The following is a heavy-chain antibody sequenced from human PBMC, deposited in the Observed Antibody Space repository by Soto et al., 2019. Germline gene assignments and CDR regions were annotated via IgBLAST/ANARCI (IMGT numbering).Heavy chain of an antibody. CDR2: ITGNSARI. CDR1: DSTIRRYA. D-gene: IGHD3-16*01. Sequence: GGSLRLSCAASDSTIRRYAMSWVRQAPGKGLEWVSGITGNSARIYYADSVKGRFSISRDNSKNTLYLQMDTLRAEDTAVYYCAKNGDFDYDAFDVWGQGAVVTVSS. J-gene: IGHJ3*01. CDR3: AKNGDFDYDAFDV. V-gene: IGHV3-23*01.